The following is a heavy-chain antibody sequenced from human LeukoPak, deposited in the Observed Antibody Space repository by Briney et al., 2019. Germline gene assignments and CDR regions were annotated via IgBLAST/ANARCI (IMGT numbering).Heavy chain of an antibody. D-gene: IGHD1-7*01. Sequence: PSETLSVTCTVSGGSISGYYWSWIRQPAGRGLEWIGRIYTSGGTNYNPSLKSRVTMSVDTSKNQFSLKLISVTAADTAVYYCARDPTGTTNYWGQGSLVTVSS. J-gene: IGHJ4*02. CDR1: GGSISGYY. V-gene: IGHV4-4*07. CDR3: ARDPTGTTNY. CDR2: IYTSGGT.